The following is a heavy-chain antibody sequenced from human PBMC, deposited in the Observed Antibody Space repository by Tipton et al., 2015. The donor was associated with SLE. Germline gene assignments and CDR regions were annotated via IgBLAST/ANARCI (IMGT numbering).Heavy chain of an antibody. Sequence: TLSLTCTVSGGSISSYYLCWMWQPPGKGLEWIGYIFLSGRTNYTPSLKSRVTISLDTSKNQFSLKLSSVTAADTAVYYCARERGDYGDYFDYWGQGTLVTVSS. J-gene: IGHJ4*02. D-gene: IGHD4-17*01. V-gene: IGHV4-4*08. CDR2: IFLSGRT. CDR3: ARERGDYGDYFDY. CDR1: GGSISSYY.